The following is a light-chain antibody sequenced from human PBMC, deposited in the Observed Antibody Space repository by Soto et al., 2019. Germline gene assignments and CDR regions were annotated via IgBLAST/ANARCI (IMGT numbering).Light chain of an antibody. CDR2: AAS. CDR3: QKYNGAPPT. V-gene: IGKV1-27*01. J-gene: IGKJ3*01. Sequence: DIQMTQSPSSLSTSVGDRVTITCRASQGISKYLAWYQQKPGKVPKLLISAASTLQSGVPSRFSGSGSGTDFNLTISSLQPEDVATYYCQKYNGAPPTFGPGTKVDIK. CDR1: QGISKY.